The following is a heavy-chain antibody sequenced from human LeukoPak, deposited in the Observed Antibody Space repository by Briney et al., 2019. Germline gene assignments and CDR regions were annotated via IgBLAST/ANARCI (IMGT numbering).Heavy chain of an antibody. D-gene: IGHD6-19*01. CDR3: AVLAIDTSGWTPDYYGMDV. Sequence: PSETLSLTCAVYGGSFSGYYWSWIRQPPGKGLEWIGEISHSRSTSYNPSLKSRVTISVDTSKNQFSLKLTSVTAADTAVYYCAVLAIDTSGWTPDYYGMDVWGQGTTVTVS. CDR2: ISHSRST. CDR1: GGSFSGYY. J-gene: IGHJ6*02. V-gene: IGHV4-34*01.